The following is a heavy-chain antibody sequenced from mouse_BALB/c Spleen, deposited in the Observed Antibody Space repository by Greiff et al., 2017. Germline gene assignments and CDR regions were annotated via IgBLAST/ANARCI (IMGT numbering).Heavy chain of an antibody. CDR3: ARPTGTDYYAMDY. CDR1: GYTFTSYT. CDR2: INPSSGYT. D-gene: IGHD4-1*02. V-gene: IGHV1-4*01. J-gene: IGHJ4*01. Sequence: VQLQQSGAELARPGASVKMSCKASGYTFTSYTMHWVKQRPGQGLEWIGYINPSSGYTNYNQKFKDKATLTADKSSSTAYMQLSSLTSEDSAVYYCARPTGTDYYAMDYWGQGTSVTVSS.